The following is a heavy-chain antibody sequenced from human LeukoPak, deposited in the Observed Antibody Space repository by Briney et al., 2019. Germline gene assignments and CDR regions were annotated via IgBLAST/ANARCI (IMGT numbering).Heavy chain of an antibody. J-gene: IGHJ5*02. CDR2: IKQDGSEK. CDR3: ARDLGGSWFNWFDP. Sequence: GGSLRLSCAASGFTFSSYWMIWVRQAPGKGLEWVANIKQDGSEKYYVDSVKGRFTISRDNAKNSLYLQMNSLRAEDTAVYYCARDLGGSWFNWFDPWGQGTLVTVSS. CDR1: GFTFSSYW. V-gene: IGHV3-7*01. D-gene: IGHD6-13*01.